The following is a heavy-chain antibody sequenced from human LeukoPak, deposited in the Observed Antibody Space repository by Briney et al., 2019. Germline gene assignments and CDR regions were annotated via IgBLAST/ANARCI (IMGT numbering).Heavy chain of an antibody. CDR1: GFTFSSYA. D-gene: IGHD3-22*01. CDR2: INTDGSST. Sequence: GGSLRLSCAASGFTFSSYAMSWVSQAPGKGLVWVSRINTDGSSTSYADSVKGRFTISRDNAKNTLYLQMNSLRAEDTALYYCAKSVSSGYFSYYYYGMDVWGQGTTVTVSS. J-gene: IGHJ6*02. V-gene: IGHV3-74*01. CDR3: AKSVSSGYFSYYYYGMDV.